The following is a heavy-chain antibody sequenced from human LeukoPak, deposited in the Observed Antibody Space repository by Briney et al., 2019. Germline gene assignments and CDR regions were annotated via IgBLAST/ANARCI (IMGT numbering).Heavy chain of an antibody. CDR2: IYYSGRT. D-gene: IGHD3-22*01. CDR1: GDSVSRSDSY. Sequence: PSETLSLTCSVSGDSVSRSDSYWDWIRQPPGKGLEWIGTIYYSGRTYYSPSLKSRVTMSVDPSNNQFSLNLRSATAADTALYYCARRRYYDGSGYLEWGQGTLLGVSS. CDR3: ARRRYYDGSGYLE. V-gene: IGHV4-39*01. J-gene: IGHJ1*01.